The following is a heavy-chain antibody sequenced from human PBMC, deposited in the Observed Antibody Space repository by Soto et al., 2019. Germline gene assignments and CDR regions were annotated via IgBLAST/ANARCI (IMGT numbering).Heavy chain of an antibody. Sequence: EVQLLESGGGLVQPGGSLRLSCAASGFTFSSYAMSWVRQAPGKGLEWVSAISGSGGSTYYADSVKGRFTISRDNSKNTLYMQINSLRAEDTAVYYCAKEKEKYSGSYYGYWGQGTLVTVSS. CDR3: AKEKEKYSGSYYGY. V-gene: IGHV3-23*01. D-gene: IGHD1-26*01. J-gene: IGHJ4*02. CDR1: GFTFSSYA. CDR2: ISGSGGST.